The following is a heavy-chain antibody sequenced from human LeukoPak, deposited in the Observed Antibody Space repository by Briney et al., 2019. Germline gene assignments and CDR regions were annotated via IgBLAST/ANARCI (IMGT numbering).Heavy chain of an antibody. V-gene: IGHV3-23*01. J-gene: IGHJ4*02. D-gene: IGHD1-14*01. Sequence: GGSLRLSCAASGFTFSSYAMSWVRQAPGKGLEWVSAISGSGGSTYYADYVKGRFTISRDNSKNTLYLQMNSLRADDTAVYYCAKYRTTSVPPRNFDYWGQGTLVTVSS. CDR2: ISGSGGST. CDR3: AKYRTTSVPPRNFDY. CDR1: GFTFSSYA.